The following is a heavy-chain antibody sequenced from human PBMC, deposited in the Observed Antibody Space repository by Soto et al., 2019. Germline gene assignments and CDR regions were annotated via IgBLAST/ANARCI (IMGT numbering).Heavy chain of an antibody. J-gene: IGHJ6*02. CDR3: ATLVVPRKDYYYYGTDV. V-gene: IGHV5-10-1*01. Sequence: PXESVKLSCKCSGDSFNSYWSSSVLQMPGKGLEWMGRIDPRDSETSYSPSFQGHVTMSVDNSISTAYLQWSSLKASDTAIYYCATLVVPRKDYYYYGTDVCAQGTTVTVSS. CDR1: GDSFNSYW. CDR2: IDPRDSET. D-gene: IGHD3-22*01.